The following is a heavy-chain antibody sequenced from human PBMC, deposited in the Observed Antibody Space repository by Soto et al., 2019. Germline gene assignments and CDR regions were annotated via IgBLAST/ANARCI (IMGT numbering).Heavy chain of an antibody. CDR1: GGSITSSTYY. D-gene: IGHD6-19*01. Sequence: QLQEPGPGLVKPSETLSLTCTVSGGSITSSTYYRAWIRQPPGKGLEWIGSIYYSGTTYYNPSLKSRVTLSVDTSKSKFSLKLISVTAADTAVYYCARHPSGWDFDQWGQGTLVTVSS. J-gene: IGHJ4*02. V-gene: IGHV4-39*01. CDR2: IYYSGTT. CDR3: ARHPSGWDFDQ.